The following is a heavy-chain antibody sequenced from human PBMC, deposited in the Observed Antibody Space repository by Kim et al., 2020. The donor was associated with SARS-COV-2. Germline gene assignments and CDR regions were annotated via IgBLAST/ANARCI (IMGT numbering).Heavy chain of an antibody. V-gene: IGHV1-69*01. J-gene: IGHJ4*02. Sequence: AQKFQGRVTITADESTSTAYMELSSLRSEDTAVYYCARLKYYYDSSGSDYWGQGTLVTVSS. CDR3: ARLKYYYDSSGSDY. D-gene: IGHD3-22*01.